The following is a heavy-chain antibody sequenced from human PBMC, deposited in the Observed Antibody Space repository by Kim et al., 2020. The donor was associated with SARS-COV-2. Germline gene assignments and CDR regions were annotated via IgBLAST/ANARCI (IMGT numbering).Heavy chain of an antibody. J-gene: IGHJ4*02. D-gene: IGHD3-16*01. V-gene: IGHV3-21*01. Sequence: SSSYIYDADSVKGRFTISRDNAKNSLYLQMNSLRAEDTAVYYCARGLGNWGQGTLVTVSS. CDR2: SSSYI. CDR3: ARGLGN.